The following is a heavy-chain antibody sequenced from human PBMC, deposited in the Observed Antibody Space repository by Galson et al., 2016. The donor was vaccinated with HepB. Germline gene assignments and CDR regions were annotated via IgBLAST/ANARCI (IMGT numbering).Heavy chain of an antibody. V-gene: IGHV3-23*01. J-gene: IGHJ4*02. Sequence: MSWVRQTPGRGLEWVSGITAGGGTTHYADSVKGRFTISRDNSNNTLYLYMNSLRAGDTAVYYCGKHGGFDYWGQGALVTVSS. D-gene: IGHD3-16*01. CDR2: ITAGGGTT. CDR3: GKHGGFDY.